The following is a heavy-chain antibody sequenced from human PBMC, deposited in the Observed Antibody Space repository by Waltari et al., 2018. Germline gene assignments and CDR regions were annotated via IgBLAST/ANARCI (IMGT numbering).Heavy chain of an antibody. V-gene: IGHV1-69*04. Sequence: QGLEWMGRIIPILGIANYAQKFQGRVTITADKSTSTAYMELSSLRSEDTAVYYCARAVAGTDFYYYYGMDVWGQGTTVTVSS. CDR2: IIPILGIA. CDR3: ARAVAGTDFYYYYGMDV. D-gene: IGHD6-19*01. J-gene: IGHJ6*02.